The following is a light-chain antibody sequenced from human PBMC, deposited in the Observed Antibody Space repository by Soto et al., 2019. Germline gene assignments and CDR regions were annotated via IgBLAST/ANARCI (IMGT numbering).Light chain of an antibody. J-gene: IGLJ2*01. CDR2: EVS. CDR1: SSDVGGYNY. CDR3: SSYSRSNNYVV. V-gene: IGLV2-8*01. Sequence: QSVLTQPPSASGSPGQSVTISCTGTSSDVGGYNYVSCYQQHPGKAPKLMIFEVSKRPSGVPGRFSGSKSGTTASLTVSGLQADDEANYYCSSYSRSNNYVVFGGGTK.